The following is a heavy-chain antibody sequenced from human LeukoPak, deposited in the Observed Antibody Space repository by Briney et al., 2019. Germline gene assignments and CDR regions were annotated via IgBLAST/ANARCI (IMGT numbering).Heavy chain of an antibody. CDR2: IWYDGSNK. D-gene: IGHD3-16*01. Sequence: GTSLRLSCAASGFTYSSYGMHWVRQAPGKGLEWVAVIWYDGSNKYYADSVKGRFTISRDNSKNTLYLQMNSLRAEDTAVYYCARELGTRYYFDYWGQGTLVTVSS. CDR3: ARELGTRYYFDY. CDR1: GFTYSSYG. J-gene: IGHJ4*02. V-gene: IGHV3-33*01.